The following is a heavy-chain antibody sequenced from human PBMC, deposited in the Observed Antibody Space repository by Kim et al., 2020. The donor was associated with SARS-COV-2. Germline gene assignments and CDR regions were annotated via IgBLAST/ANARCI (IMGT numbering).Heavy chain of an antibody. J-gene: IGHJ6*03. CDR3: ARAWAAARPPRYYYYYMDV. CDR1: GFTFSSYS. CDR2: ISSSSSYI. V-gene: IGHV3-21*01. Sequence: GGSLRLSCAASGFTFSSYSMNWVRQAPGKGLEWVSSISSSSSYIYYADSVKGRFTISRDNAKNSLYLQMNSLRAEDTAVYYCARAWAAARPPRYYYYYMDVWGKGTTVTVSS. D-gene: IGHD6-13*01.